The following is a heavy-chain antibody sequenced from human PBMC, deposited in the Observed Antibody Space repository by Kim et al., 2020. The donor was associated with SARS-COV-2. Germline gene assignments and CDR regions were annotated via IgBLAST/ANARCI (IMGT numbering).Heavy chain of an antibody. CDR2: IYYSGST. Sequence: SETLSLTCTVSGGSISSSSYYWGWIRQPPGKGLEWIGSIYYSGSTYYNPSLKSRVTISVDTSKNQFSLKLSSVTAADTAVYYCARTGYSSGWYPTPVFYYYYGMDVWGQGTTVTVSS. J-gene: IGHJ6*02. D-gene: IGHD6-19*01. V-gene: IGHV4-39*01. CDR1: GGSISSSSYY. CDR3: ARTGYSSGWYPTPVFYYYYGMDV.